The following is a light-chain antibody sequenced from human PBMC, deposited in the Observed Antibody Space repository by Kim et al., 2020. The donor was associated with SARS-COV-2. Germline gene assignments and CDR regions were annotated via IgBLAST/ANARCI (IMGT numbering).Light chain of an antibody. Sequence: SPGGVATLSCRASQSVTSRYLAWYQQKRGQPPRILTYAVSNRAGGIPDRFSGSGSGKDFTLTISRLEPEDFAVYYCHHYGGSPEKFGQGTKVDIK. CDR2: AVS. J-gene: IGKJ1*01. CDR3: HHYGGSPEK. CDR1: QSVTSRY. V-gene: IGKV3-20*01.